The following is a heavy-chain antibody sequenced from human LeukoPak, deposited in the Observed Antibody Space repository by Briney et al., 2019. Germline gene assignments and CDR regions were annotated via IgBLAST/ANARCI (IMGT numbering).Heavy chain of an antibody. V-gene: IGHV4-61*02. CDR1: GGSISSGSYY. CDR3: ARVLGFYDSSGYYPYYFDY. CDR2: IYTSGST. D-gene: IGHD3-22*01. J-gene: IGHJ4*02. Sequence: SQTLSLTCTVSGGSISSGSYYWSWIRQPAGKGLEWIGRIYTSGSTNYNPSLKSRVTVSVDTSKNQFSLKLSSVTAADTAVYYCARVLGFYDSSGYYPYYFDYWGQGTLVTVSS.